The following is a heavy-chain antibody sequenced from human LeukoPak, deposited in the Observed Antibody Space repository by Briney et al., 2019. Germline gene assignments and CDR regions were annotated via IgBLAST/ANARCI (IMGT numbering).Heavy chain of an antibody. CDR1: GGSISSYY. Sequence: SETLSLTCTVSGGSISSYYWSWIRQPPGKGLEWIGYIYTSGSTNYNPSLKSRVTISVDTSKNQFSLKLSSVTAADTAVYYCARHAGYFDYWGQGTLVTVSS. V-gene: IGHV4-4*09. CDR2: IYTSGST. D-gene: IGHD3-9*01. CDR3: ARHAGYFDY. J-gene: IGHJ4*02.